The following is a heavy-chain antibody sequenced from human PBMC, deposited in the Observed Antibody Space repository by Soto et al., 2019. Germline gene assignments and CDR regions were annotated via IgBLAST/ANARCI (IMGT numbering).Heavy chain of an antibody. CDR3: AKAVAAAYYYHYYGMDV. D-gene: IGHD6-13*01. V-gene: IGHV3-30-3*01. CDR1: GFAFDTYA. J-gene: IGHJ6*02. CDR2: VSSDGTKK. Sequence: VQMVESGGGVVQPGGSLRLSCEASGFAFDTYAMHWVRQAPGKGLEWVALVSSDGTKKHLADSVKGRFTISRDNSKSLVYLQMKSLRGEDTAVYYCAKAVAAAYYYHYYGMDVLGQGTAVTVSS.